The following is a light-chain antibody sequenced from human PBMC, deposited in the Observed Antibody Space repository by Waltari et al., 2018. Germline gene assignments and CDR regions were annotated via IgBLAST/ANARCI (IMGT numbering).Light chain of an antibody. CDR2: AAS. V-gene: IGKV1-39*01. CDR3: QQSYSPHT. CDR1: QSISSY. Sequence: DIQMTQSPSSLAASVGDRVTITCRTSQSISSYLNWYQQKPGKVPKLLIYAASSLKSGVPSRFSGSGSGTDFTLTISSLQPEDFATYYCQQSYSPHTFGQGTKLEIK. J-gene: IGKJ2*01.